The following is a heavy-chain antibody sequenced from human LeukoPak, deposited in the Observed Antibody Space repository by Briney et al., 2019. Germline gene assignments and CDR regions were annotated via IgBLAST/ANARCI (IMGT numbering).Heavy chain of an antibody. Sequence: PGGSLRLSCAASGFTFSSYAMHWVRQAPGKGLEWVAVISYDGSNKYYADSVKGRFTISRDNSKNTLYLQMNSLRAEDTAVYYCARDGRFQPMGAFDIWGQGTMVTVSS. CDR3: ARDGRFQPMGAFDI. J-gene: IGHJ3*02. D-gene: IGHD3-3*01. CDR1: GFTFSSYA. V-gene: IGHV3-30*04. CDR2: ISYDGSNK.